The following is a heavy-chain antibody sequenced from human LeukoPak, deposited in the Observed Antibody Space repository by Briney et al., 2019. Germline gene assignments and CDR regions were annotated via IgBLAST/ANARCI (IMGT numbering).Heavy chain of an antibody. D-gene: IGHD3-22*01. CDR2: IYHSGST. CDR1: GVSISSGGYS. CDR3: ARAGYDSSGPYAFDI. J-gene: IGHJ3*02. Sequence: PSETLSLTCAVSGVSISSGGYSWSWIRQPPGKGLEWIGYIYHSGSTYYNPSLKSRVTISVDRSKNQFSLKLSSVTAADMAVYYCARAGYDSSGPYAFDIWGQGTMVTVSS. V-gene: IGHV4-30-2*01.